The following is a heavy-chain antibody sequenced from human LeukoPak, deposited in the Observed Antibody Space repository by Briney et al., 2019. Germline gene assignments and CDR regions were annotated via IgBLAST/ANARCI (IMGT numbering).Heavy chain of an antibody. D-gene: IGHD5-18*01. V-gene: IGHV1-69*04. CDR1: GGTFSSYA. CDR2: IIPILGIA. CDR3: AREGHVDTAMGINYFDY. Sequence: SVKVSCKASGGTFSSYAISWVRQAPGQGLEWMGRIIPILGIANYAQKFQGRVTITADKSTSTAYMELSSLRSEDTAVYYCAREGHVDTAMGINYFDYWGQGTLVTVSS. J-gene: IGHJ4*02.